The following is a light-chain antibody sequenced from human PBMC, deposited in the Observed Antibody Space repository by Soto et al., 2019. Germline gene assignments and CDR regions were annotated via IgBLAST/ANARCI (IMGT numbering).Light chain of an antibody. J-gene: IGKJ4*01. Sequence: EIVLTQSPATLSLSPGERATLSCRASQSASSYLAWYQQKPGQAPRLLIYDASNRATGIPARFSGSGSGTDFTLTISRLEPEDFAVYYCQQYGSSLTFGGGTKVDIK. V-gene: IGKV3-11*01. CDR1: QSASSY. CDR3: QQYGSSLT. CDR2: DAS.